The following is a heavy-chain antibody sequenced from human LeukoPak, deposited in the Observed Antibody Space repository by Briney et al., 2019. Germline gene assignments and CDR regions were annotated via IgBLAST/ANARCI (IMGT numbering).Heavy chain of an antibody. Sequence: SETLSLTCTVSGASISSSTDYWGWIRQPPGKGLEWIANIYYSGSTYYNPSLKSRVTISVDTSKNQFSLKLSSVTAADTAVYYCARGNGNRYMFDYWGQGTLVTVSS. V-gene: IGHV4-39*07. J-gene: IGHJ4*02. CDR2: IYYSGST. D-gene: IGHD1-1*01. CDR3: ARGNGNRYMFDY. CDR1: GASISSSTDY.